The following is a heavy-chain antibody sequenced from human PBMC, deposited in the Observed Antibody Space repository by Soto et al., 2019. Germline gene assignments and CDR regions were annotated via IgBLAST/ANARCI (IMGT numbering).Heavy chain of an antibody. CDR1: GFSFGTYT. J-gene: IGHJ4*02. D-gene: IGHD4-17*01. CDR2: IIQDGTT. Sequence: EVQLLESGGGSVLPGGSLRLSCAASGFSFGTYTFSWVRQAPGKGPEWVSGIIQDGTTHYADSVRGRFTISRDNSKNPVYLQMFSLRGEDTGVYYCAKDLRPDGAWDFDYWGQGTLVTVSS. V-gene: IGHV3-23*01. CDR3: AKDLRPDGAWDFDY.